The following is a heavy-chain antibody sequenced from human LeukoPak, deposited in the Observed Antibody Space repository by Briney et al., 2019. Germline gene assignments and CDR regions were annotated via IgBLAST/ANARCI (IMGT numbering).Heavy chain of an antibody. D-gene: IGHD3-9*01. CDR3: ARVNYDILTGYYTLGYFDY. J-gene: IGHJ4*02. CDR2: IYYSGST. CDR1: GGSISSYY. Sequence: SETLSLTCTVSGGSISSYYRSWIRQPPGKGLEWIGYIYYSGSTNYDPSLKSRVTISVDTSKNQFSLKLSSVTAADTAVYYCARVNYDILTGYYTLGYFDYWGQGTLVTVSS. V-gene: IGHV4-59*08.